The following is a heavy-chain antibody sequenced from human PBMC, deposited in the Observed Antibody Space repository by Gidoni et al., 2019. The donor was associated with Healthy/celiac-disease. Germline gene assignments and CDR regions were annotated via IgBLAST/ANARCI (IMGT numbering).Heavy chain of an antibody. CDR2: IVGSGVST. D-gene: IGHD6-13*01. Sequence: EVQLLEAGGGLVQHGGALRLSCAASVFPFTSYASRWVRTAPGKGLGGVSAIVGSGVSTYYADSVKCRFTISRDNSKNTLYLQMNSLRAEDTAVYYCAKANAKLWQQPDVGYWGQGTLVTVSS. CDR1: VFPFTSYA. J-gene: IGHJ4*02. CDR3: AKANAKLWQQPDVGY. V-gene: IGHV3-23*01.